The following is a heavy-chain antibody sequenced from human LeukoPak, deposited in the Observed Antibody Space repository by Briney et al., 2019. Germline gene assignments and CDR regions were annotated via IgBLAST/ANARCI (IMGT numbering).Heavy chain of an antibody. CDR2: IWYDGSNK. D-gene: IGHD3-9*01. Sequence: GGSLRLSCAASGFTFSSYGMHWVRQAPGKGLEWGAVIWYDGSNKYYADSVKGRFTISRDNYQNTLYLQMNSLRAEATAVYYCAKGRLRYFGWLPPGDAFDIWGQGTMVTVSS. J-gene: IGHJ3*02. V-gene: IGHV3-33*06. CDR1: GFTFSSYG. CDR3: AKGRLRYFGWLPPGDAFDI.